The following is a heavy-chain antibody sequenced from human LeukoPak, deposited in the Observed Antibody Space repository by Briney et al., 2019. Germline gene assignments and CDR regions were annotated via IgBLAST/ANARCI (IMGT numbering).Heavy chain of an antibody. Sequence: VKPGGSLRLSCAASGFTFSSYNMNWIRQAPGKGLKWVSSISSSSSYIYYADSVKGRFTISRDNAKNSLYLQMNSLRAEDTAVYYCARPYYYDSSGYYYWGQGTLVTVSS. CDR3: ARPYYYDSSGYYY. V-gene: IGHV3-21*01. D-gene: IGHD3-22*01. CDR2: ISSSSSYI. J-gene: IGHJ4*02. CDR1: GFTFSSYN.